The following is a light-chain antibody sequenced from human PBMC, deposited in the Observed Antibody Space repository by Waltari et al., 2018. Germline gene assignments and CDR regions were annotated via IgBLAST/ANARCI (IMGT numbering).Light chain of an antibody. CDR2: YVT. J-gene: IGLJ3*02. CDR1: SSAVGGYNY. Sequence: QSALAQPASVSGSPGQSITLSCTGTSSAVGGYNYVPWYQHHPGKAPKLLIFYVTHRPSGVSNRFSGSKSGNTASLTISGLQAEDESDYYCCSFTSRSTWVFGGGTKLTVL. CDR3: CSFTSRSTWV. V-gene: IGLV2-14*03.